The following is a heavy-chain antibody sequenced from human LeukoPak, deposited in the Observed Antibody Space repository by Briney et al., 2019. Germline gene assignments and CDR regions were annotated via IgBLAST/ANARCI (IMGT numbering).Heavy chain of an antibody. CDR3: ATSGYSGYGIDY. V-gene: IGHV3-7*03. CDR2: IKQDGSDT. D-gene: IGHD5-12*01. J-gene: IGHJ4*02. CDR1: GFTFSSYW. Sequence: GGSLRLSCAVSGFTFSSYWMTWVRQAPGKGLEWVANIKQDGSDTYSVDSVKGRFTISRDNAKNSLYLEMNSLRVEDTAVYYCATSGYSGYGIDYWGQGTLVAVSS.